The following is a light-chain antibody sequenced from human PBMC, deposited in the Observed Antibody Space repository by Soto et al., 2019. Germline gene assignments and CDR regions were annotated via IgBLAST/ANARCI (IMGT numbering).Light chain of an antibody. J-gene: IGKJ1*01. CDR1: QSVSSSY. V-gene: IGKV3-20*01. CDR3: HQCGSSPS. CDR2: DTS. Sequence: EIVLTQSPGTLSLSPGERATLSCRASQSVSSSYLAWYQQKPGQAPRLLIYDTSSRATGIPDRFSGSGSGTDFILAISRLEPKDFAGYDCHQCGSSPSFGQGTKVELK.